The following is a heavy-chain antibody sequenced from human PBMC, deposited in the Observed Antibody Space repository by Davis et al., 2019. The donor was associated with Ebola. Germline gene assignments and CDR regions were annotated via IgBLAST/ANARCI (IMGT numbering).Heavy chain of an antibody. CDR2: IYRYERT. J-gene: IGHJ2*01. CDR1: GFIVSDKY. D-gene: IGHD4-17*01. CDR3: ARHVNGDFWYFDL. Sequence: GESLKISCAASGFIVSDKYMSWVRQAPGKGLEWVSVIYRYERTYYADSVKGRFTVSRDNSENMLYLQMSTLRAEDTAVYYCARHVNGDFWYFDLWGRGTRVTVSS. V-gene: IGHV3-53*01.